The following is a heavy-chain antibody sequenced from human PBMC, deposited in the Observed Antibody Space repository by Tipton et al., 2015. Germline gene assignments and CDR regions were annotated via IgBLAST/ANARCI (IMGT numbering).Heavy chain of an antibody. CDR2: IQYSGST. CDR1: SDSISKYY. D-gene: IGHD2-8*01. J-gene: IGHJ4*02. Sequence: TLSLTCSVSSDSISKYYWSWIRQPPGKELEWIGYIQYSGSTNYNLSLKSRVTISVDTSKTQFSLRLSSVTAADTAVYFCARTDALGHFDYWGLGTLVTVSS. V-gene: IGHV4-59*01. CDR3: ARTDALGHFDY.